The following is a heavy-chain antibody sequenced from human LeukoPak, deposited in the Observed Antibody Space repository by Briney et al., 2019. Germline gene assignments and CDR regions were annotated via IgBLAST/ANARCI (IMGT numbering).Heavy chain of an antibody. J-gene: IGHJ3*02. CDR3: ARDRGGRYHDSSGYYDALDI. CDR2: IKEDGSVK. CDR1: GFTFSSYY. D-gene: IGHD3-22*01. Sequence: GGSLRLSCTASGFTFSSYYMNWVRQAPGKGLEWVANIKEDGSVKNYVDSVKGRFTVSRGNAERALYLQMNSLRAEDTAVYYRARDRGGRYHDSSGYYDALDIWGQGTMVTVS. V-gene: IGHV3-7*01.